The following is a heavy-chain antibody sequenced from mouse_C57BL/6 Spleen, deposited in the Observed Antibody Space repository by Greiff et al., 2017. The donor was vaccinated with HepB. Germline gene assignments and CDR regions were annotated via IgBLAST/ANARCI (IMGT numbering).Heavy chain of an antibody. CDR3: SSSSSGYYAMDY. J-gene: IGHJ4*01. V-gene: IGHV1-52*01. CDR1: GYTFTSYW. CDR2: IDPSDSET. Sequence: QVQLQQSGAELVRPGSSVKLSCKASGYTFTSYWMHWVKQRPIQGLEWIGNIDPSDSETPYNQKFKDKATLTVDKSSSTAYMQLSSLTSEDSAVYYCSSSSSGYYAMDYWGQGTSVTVSS. D-gene: IGHD3-2*02.